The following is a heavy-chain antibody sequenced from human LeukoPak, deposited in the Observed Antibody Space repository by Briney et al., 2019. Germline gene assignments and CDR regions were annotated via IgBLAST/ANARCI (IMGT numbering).Heavy chain of an antibody. D-gene: IGHD5-18*01. J-gene: IGHJ4*02. CDR2: IIPIFGTA. CDR3: ARVGLRGYSYGSFDY. V-gene: IGHV1-69*13. CDR1: GGTFSSYA. Sequence: ASVKVSCKASGGTFSSYAISWVRQAPGQGLEWMGGIIPIFGTANYAQKFQGRVTITADESTSTAYMELSSLRSEDTAVYYCARVGLRGYSYGSFDYWGQGTLVTVSS.